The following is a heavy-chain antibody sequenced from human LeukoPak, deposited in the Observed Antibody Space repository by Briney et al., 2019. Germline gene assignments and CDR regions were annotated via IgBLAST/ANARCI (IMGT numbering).Heavy chain of an antibody. V-gene: IGHV3-9*01. Sequence: PGRSLRLSCAASGFTFDDYAMHWVRQAPGKGLERVSGISWNSGGIGYADSVKGRFTISRDNAKNSLYLQMNSLRADDTALYYCAKGKKMTVAGLFDYWGQGTLVTVSS. D-gene: IGHD6-19*01. J-gene: IGHJ4*02. CDR3: AKGKKMTVAGLFDY. CDR1: GFTFDDYA. CDR2: ISWNSGGI.